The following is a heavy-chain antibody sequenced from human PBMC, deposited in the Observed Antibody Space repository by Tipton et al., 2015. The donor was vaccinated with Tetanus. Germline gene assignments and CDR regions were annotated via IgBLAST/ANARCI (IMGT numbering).Heavy chain of an antibody. CDR1: VGSISSGDYY. Sequence: TLSLTCTVSVGSISSGDYYWSWVRQSPGEGPEWIGHIYKSGNTYYKPSLKSRVAISIDASKNQFSLKLNSMTAADTAVYYCARVGYYYYYMDVWGKGTTVTVSS. D-gene: IGHD3-22*01. CDR2: IYKSGNT. CDR3: ARVGYYYYYMDV. V-gene: IGHV4-30-4*01. J-gene: IGHJ6*03.